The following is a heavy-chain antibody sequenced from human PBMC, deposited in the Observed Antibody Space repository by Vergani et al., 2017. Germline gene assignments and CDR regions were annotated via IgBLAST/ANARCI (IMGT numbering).Heavy chain of an antibody. V-gene: IGHV3-9*01. CDR2: ISWNSGSI. D-gene: IGHD4-23*01. CDR3: AKASGGNSSPHFDY. Sequence: EVQLVESGGGLVQPGRSLRLSCAASGFTFDDYAMHWVRQAPGKGLEWVSGISWNSGSIGYADSVKGRFTISRDNAKNSLYLQMNSLRAEDTALYYCAKASGGNSSPHFDYWGQGTLVTVSS. J-gene: IGHJ4*02. CDR1: GFTFDDYA.